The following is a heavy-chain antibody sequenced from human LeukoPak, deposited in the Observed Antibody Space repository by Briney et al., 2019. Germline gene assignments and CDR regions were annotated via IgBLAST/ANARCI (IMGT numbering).Heavy chain of an antibody. Sequence: SETLSLTCTLSGGSISSYYCSWIRQPPGKGREWMGYIYYSGSTNYNPSLKSRVTISVDTSKNQFSLKLSSVTAADTAVYYCARERGSSGWFDPWGQGTRVTVSS. D-gene: IGHD6-6*01. V-gene: IGHV4-59*01. J-gene: IGHJ5*02. CDR2: IYYSGST. CDR3: ARERGSSGWFDP. CDR1: GGSISSYY.